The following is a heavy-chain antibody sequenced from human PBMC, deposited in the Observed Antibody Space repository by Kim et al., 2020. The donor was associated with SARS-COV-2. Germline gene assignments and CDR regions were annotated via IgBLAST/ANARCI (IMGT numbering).Heavy chain of an antibody. V-gene: IGHV3-21*01. D-gene: IGHD6-19*01. J-gene: IGHJ4*02. CDR1: GFTFSSYS. Sequence: GGSLRLSCAASGFTFSSYSMNWVRQAPGKGLEWVASISSSRSNKYYADSVKGRITISRDNAKNTLYLQMNSLRAEDTAVYYCARACSGCWVYFDYWGQGTLVTVSS. CDR3: ARACSGCWVYFDY. CDR2: ISSSRSNK.